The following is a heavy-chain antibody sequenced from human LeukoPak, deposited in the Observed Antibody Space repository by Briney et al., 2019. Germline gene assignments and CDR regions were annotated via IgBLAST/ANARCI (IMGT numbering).Heavy chain of an antibody. CDR1: GFTVSSNY. CDR2: IYSGGTT. Sequence: GGSLRLSCAGSGFTVSSNYMNWVRQAPGKGLEWVSVIYSGGTTYYAGSVQGRFTISRDNSKNTLYLQMNSLRAEDTAVYYCAKFVVPATFVWSMDVWGQGTTVTVSS. D-gene: IGHD2-2*01. CDR3: AKFVVPATFVWSMDV. J-gene: IGHJ6*02. V-gene: IGHV3-66*01.